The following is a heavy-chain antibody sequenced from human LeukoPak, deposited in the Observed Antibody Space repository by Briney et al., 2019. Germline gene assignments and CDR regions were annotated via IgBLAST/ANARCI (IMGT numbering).Heavy chain of an antibody. CDR1: GGSISSYY. CDR3: ARDRKYYYHMDV. D-gene: IGHD1-14*01. Sequence: SETLSLTCTVSGGSISSYYWSWIRQPAGKGLEWIGRIYTSGSTSYNPSLKSRVTISVDTSKNQFSLKLSSVTAADTAVYYCARDRKYYYHMDVWGKGTTVTVSS. J-gene: IGHJ6*03. V-gene: IGHV4-4*07. CDR2: IYTSGST.